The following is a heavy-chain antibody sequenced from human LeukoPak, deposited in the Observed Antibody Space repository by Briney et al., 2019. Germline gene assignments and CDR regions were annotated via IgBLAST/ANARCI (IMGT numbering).Heavy chain of an antibody. CDR2: IYHSGST. CDR3: AREWGGFGELLSLSYYYYMDV. CDR1: GGSISSSNW. J-gene: IGHJ6*03. D-gene: IGHD3-10*01. Sequence: PETLSLTCAVSGGSISSSNWWCWVRQPPGKGLEWIGEIYHSGSTNYNPSLKSRVTISVDKSKNQFSLKLSSVTAADPAVYYCAREWGGFGELLSLSYYYYMDVWGKGTTVTVSS. V-gene: IGHV4-4*03.